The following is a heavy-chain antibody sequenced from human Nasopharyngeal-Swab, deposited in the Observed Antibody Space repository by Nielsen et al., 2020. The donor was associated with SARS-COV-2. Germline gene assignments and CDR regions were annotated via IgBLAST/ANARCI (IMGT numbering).Heavy chain of an antibody. CDR3: ASGSYADFDY. Sequence: GGSLRLSCAASGFTFSSYAMSWVRQAPGKGLEWASAISGSGGSTYYADSVKGRFTISRDNSKNTLYLQMNSLRAEDTAVYYCASGSYADFDYWGQGTLVTVSS. CDR2: ISGSGGST. CDR1: GFTFSSYA. D-gene: IGHD1-26*01. J-gene: IGHJ4*02. V-gene: IGHV3-23*01.